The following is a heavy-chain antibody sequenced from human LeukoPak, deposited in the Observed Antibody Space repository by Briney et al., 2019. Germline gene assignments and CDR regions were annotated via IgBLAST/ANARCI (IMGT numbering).Heavy chain of an antibody. CDR2: IYYTEGP. Sequence: SETLSLTCTVSGDSITTRRIYWGWIRQPPGKGLEWIGSIYYTEGPSYNPSLLSRVTISLDTSKNQVSLMLTSVAAGDTAVYYCARLERAYCSGDTCYPAQVWGQGTLVTVSS. J-gene: IGHJ4*02. CDR3: ARLERAYCSGDTCYPAQV. V-gene: IGHV4-39*01. D-gene: IGHD2-15*01. CDR1: GDSITTRRIY.